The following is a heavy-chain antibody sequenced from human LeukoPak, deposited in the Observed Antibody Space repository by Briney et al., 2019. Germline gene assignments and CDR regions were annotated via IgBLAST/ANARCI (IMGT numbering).Heavy chain of an antibody. J-gene: IGHJ4*02. CDR1: GFTFSSYA. CDR3: AKIGGPVGYYDSSGYPEDY. CDR2: ISGSGGST. Sequence: GGSLRLSCAASGFTFSSYAMSWVRQAPGKGLEWVSAISGSGGSTYYADSVKGRFTISRDNSKNTLYLQMNSLRAEDTAVYYCAKIGGPVGYYDSSGYPEDYWGQGTLVTVSS. V-gene: IGHV3-23*01. D-gene: IGHD3-22*01.